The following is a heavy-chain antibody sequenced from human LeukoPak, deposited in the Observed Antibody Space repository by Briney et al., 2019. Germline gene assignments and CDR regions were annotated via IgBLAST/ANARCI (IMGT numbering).Heavy chain of an antibody. D-gene: IGHD1-7*01. CDR1: GYRFTDYW. CDR3: ARGAAGTTPDYYYFGLDV. V-gene: IGHV5-51*01. Sequence: GESLKISCKGSGYRFTDYWIDWVRQVPGKGLEWMGIIYPGDSDTRYSPSFQGQVTISADKSINTAHLQWSSLKATDTAMYYCARGAAGTTPDYYYFGLDVWGQGTTVRVSS. J-gene: IGHJ6*02. CDR2: IYPGDSDT.